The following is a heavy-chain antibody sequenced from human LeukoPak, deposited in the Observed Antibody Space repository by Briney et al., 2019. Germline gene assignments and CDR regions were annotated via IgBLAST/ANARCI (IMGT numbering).Heavy chain of an antibody. CDR3: ARDPDMSSGWYYFDY. V-gene: IGHV1-18*01. CDR2: ISAYNGNT. J-gene: IGHJ4*02. CDR1: GCTFTSYG. Sequence: GASVKVSCKATGCTFTSYGISWVRQAPGQGLEWMGWISAYNGNTNYAPKLQGRVTRTTDTSTSTAYMELRSLRSDDTAVYYCARDPDMSSGWYYFDYWGQGTLVTVSS. D-gene: IGHD6-19*01.